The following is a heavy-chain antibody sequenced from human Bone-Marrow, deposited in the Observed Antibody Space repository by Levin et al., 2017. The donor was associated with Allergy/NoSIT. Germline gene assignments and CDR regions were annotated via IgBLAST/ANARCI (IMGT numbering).Heavy chain of an antibody. CDR1: GGSISSFY. D-gene: IGHD2-2*01. Sequence: PSETLSLTCTVSGGSISSFYWSWIRQPPGKGLEWIGYISSSGTTNSNPSLKSRVTISVDTSKNQFALKLTSVTAADTAMYYCARVPVRYCSSSTCHQWFDRWGQGTLVTVSS. V-gene: IGHV4-59*01. J-gene: IGHJ5*02. CDR2: ISSSGTT. CDR3: ARVPVRYCSSSTCHQWFDR.